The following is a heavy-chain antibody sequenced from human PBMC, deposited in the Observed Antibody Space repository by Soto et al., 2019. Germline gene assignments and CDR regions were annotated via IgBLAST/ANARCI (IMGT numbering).Heavy chain of an antibody. CDR3: VREVGVTPDWFDP. J-gene: IGHJ5*02. V-gene: IGHV3-74*01. Sequence: EVQLVESGGGLVQPGGSLRLSCAASGFFFSGYWMHWVRQAPGKGLMWVSRINGDGSSTSYADSVKGRFTISRDNAKNTLYVEMNSLRAEDSAVYYCVREVGVTPDWFDPWGQGNLVAVSS. D-gene: IGHD1-26*01. CDR2: INGDGSST. CDR1: GFFFSGYW.